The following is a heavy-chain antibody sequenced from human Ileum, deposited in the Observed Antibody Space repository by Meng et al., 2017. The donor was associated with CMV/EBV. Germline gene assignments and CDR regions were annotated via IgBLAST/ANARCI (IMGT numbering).Heavy chain of an antibody. CDR3: ARDNSNRRYYYSYGIDV. CDR2: IYYSGRT. Sequence: LRLSCTLSGGSISSGGYYWSWIRQHPGKGPEWIGYIYYSGRTYYNPSLKSRVTISVDTSKTQFSVKLSSVTDADTDMYYCARDNSNRRYYYSYGIDVWGQGTTVTVSS. V-gene: IGHV4-31*03. D-gene: IGHD4-11*01. J-gene: IGHJ6*02. CDR1: GGSISSGGYY.